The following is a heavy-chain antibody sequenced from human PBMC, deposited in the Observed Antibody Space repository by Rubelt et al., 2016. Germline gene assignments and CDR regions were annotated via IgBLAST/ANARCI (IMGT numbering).Heavy chain of an antibody. CDR3: ARGRTGGSRAASY. CDR1: GGSISSYY. Sequence: QVQLQESGPGLVKASETLSLTCTVSGGSISSYYWSWIRQPPGKGPEWIGYIHYSGSTNYNPSLKSRVTILVDTSKNQFSLKLSSVTAAETAVYYCARGRTGGSRAASYWGQGTLVTVSS. V-gene: IGHV4-59*12. D-gene: IGHD3-10*01. CDR2: IHYSGST. J-gene: IGHJ4*02.